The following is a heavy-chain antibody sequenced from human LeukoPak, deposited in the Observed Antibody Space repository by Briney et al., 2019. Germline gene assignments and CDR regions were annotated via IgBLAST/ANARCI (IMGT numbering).Heavy chain of an antibody. CDR3: AKDSSVYYYDSSGYYFDY. V-gene: IGHV3-23*01. CDR2: ISGSGGST. J-gene: IGHJ4*02. Sequence: PGGSLRLSCAASGFTFSSYAMSWVRQAPGKGLEWVSAISGSGGSTYYADSVKGRFTISRDNSKNTLYLQMDSLRAEDTAVYYCAKDSSVYYYDSSGYYFDYWGQGTLVTVSS. CDR1: GFTFSSYA. D-gene: IGHD3-22*01.